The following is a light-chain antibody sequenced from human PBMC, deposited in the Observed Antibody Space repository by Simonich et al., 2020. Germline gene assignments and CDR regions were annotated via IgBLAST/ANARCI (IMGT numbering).Light chain of an antibody. J-gene: IGLJ2*01. Sequence: SYVLTQPPSVSVAPGKTARITCGGKNIGSKSVHWYQQKPGQAPVLVGYDDSDRPSGIPERFSGSNSGNTATLTISRVEAGDEADYYCQVWDSSSDHPVFGGGTKLTVL. CDR1: NIGSKS. CDR3: QVWDSSSDHPV. V-gene: IGLV3-21*03. CDR2: DDS.